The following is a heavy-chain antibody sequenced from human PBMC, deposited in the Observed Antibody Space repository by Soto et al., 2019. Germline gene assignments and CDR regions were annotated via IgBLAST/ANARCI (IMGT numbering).Heavy chain of an antibody. D-gene: IGHD2-2*01. CDR1: GYTFVNYA. CDR2: IYAGNGDS. J-gene: IGHJ4*02. V-gene: IGHV1-3*01. Sequence: ASSEGLRKATGYTFVNYAIHWVRQAPGQSLEWMGWIYAGNGDSQNSPKFQDRVTISMDTSASTAYIELHSLRYEDTAIYYCASGVLISGGLPASFDYWGQGSLVTVS. CDR3: ASGVLISGGLPASFDY.